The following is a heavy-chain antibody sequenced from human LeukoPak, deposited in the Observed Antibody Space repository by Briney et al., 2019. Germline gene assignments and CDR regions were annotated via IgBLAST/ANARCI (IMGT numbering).Heavy chain of an antibody. V-gene: IGHV3-53*01. CDR1: GFTVSSNY. CDR3: ARDGGGSGPPPDPEYCYYYGMDV. Sequence: GGSLRLSCAASGFTVSSNYMSWVRQAPGKGLEWVSVIYSGGSTYYADSVKGRFTISRDNSKNTLYLQMNSLRAEDTAVYYCARDGGGSGPPPDPEYCYYYGMDVWGQGTTVTVSS. D-gene: IGHD3-10*01. CDR2: IYSGGST. J-gene: IGHJ6*02.